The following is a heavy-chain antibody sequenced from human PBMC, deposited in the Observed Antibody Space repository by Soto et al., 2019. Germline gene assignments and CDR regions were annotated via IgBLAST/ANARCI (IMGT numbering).Heavy chain of an antibody. D-gene: IGHD2-2*02. Sequence: SVKVCCKASGGTFSSYAISWVRQAPGQGLEWMGGIIPIFGTANYAQKFQGRVTITADESTSTAYMELSSLRSEDTAVYYCARDDIVVVPAAIRGYYYYGMDVWGQGTTVTVSS. J-gene: IGHJ6*02. CDR2: IIPIFGTA. CDR1: GGTFSSYA. CDR3: ARDDIVVVPAAIRGYYYYGMDV. V-gene: IGHV1-69*01.